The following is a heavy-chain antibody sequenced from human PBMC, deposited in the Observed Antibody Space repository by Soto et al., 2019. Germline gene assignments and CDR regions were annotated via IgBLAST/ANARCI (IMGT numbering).Heavy chain of an antibody. Sequence: VPLVESGGGSVQPGGSLRLSCVASGITFSGFWMHWVRQVPGKGLVWVARVDSAGSGTSYADFVKGRFTISRDNAKNPLSLQLGSLRVEDTAVYYCATVFEHWGQGIPVTVSS. J-gene: IGHJ4*02. CDR1: GITFSGFW. V-gene: IGHV3-74*01. CDR3: ATVFEH. CDR2: VDSAGSGT.